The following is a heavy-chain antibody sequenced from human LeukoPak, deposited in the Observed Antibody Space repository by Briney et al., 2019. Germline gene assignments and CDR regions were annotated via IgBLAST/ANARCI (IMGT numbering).Heavy chain of an antibody. Sequence: ASVKVSCKASGGTFSSYAISWVRQAPGQGLEWMGGTIPIFGTAHYAQKFQGRVTMTEDTSTDTAYMELSSLRSEDTAVYYCATDYRDSSGYYYYFDYWGQGTLVTVSS. CDR3: ATDYRDSSGYYYYFDY. CDR2: TIPIFGTA. CDR1: GGTFSSYA. D-gene: IGHD3-22*01. V-gene: IGHV1-69*06. J-gene: IGHJ4*02.